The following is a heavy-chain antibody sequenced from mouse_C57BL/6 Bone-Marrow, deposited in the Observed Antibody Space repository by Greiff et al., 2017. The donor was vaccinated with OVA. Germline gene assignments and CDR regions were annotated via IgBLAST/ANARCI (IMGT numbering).Heavy chain of an antibody. J-gene: IGHJ4*01. CDR1: GFNIKNTY. V-gene: IGHV14-3*01. CDR3: ASFITTVVATNCYAMDY. Sequence: VQLKQSVAELVRPGASVKLSCTASGFNIKNTYMPWVKQRPEQGLEWIGRIDPANGNTKYAPKFQGKATITADTSSNTAYLQLSSLTSEDTAIYYCASFITTVVATNCYAMDYWGQGTSVTVSS. D-gene: IGHD1-1*01. CDR2: IDPANGNT.